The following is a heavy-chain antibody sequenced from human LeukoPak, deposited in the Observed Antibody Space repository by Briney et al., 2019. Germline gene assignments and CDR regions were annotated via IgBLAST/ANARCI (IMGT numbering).Heavy chain of an antibody. Sequence: SETLSLTCTVSSGSISSSSYYWGWIRQPPGTGLEWIGSIYYSGSTYHNPSLKSRVTISVDTSKNQFSLKLSSVTAADTAVYYCARDVEKVVNNAFDIWGQGTMVTVSS. CDR2: IYYSGST. V-gene: IGHV4-39*07. CDR3: ARDVEKVVNNAFDI. J-gene: IGHJ3*02. CDR1: SGSISSSSYY. D-gene: IGHD3-22*01.